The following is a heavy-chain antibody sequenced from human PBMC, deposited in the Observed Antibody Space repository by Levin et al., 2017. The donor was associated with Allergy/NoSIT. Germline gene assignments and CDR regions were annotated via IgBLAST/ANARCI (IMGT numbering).Heavy chain of an antibody. CDR2: IGSRNAYI. D-gene: IGHD3-3*01. CDR1: GFTFSNYA. CDR3: ARDMETFDFWSASEY. J-gene: IGHJ4*02. Sequence: GGSLRLSCEGSGFTFSNYAMNWVRQAPGKGLEWVSSIGSRNAYIYYADSVKGRFTISRDNAKNSLYLQLNSLRAEDTAVYYCARDMETFDFWSASEYWGQGTLVAVSS. V-gene: IGHV3-21*01.